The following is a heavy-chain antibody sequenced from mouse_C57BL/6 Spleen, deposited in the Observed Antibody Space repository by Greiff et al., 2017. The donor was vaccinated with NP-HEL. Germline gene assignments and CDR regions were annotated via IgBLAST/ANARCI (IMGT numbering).Heavy chain of an antibody. J-gene: IGHJ4*01. D-gene: IGHD1-1*01. CDR3: ARLGVYYGSSPYYAMDY. V-gene: IGHV1-19*01. Sequence: EVQLQQSGPVLVKPGASVKMSCKASGYTFTDYYMNWVKQSHGKSLEWIGVINPYNGGTSYNQKFKGKATLTVDKSSSTAYMELNSLTSEDSAVYYCARLGVYYGSSPYYAMDYWGQGTSVTVSS. CDR1: GYTFTDYY. CDR2: INPYNGGT.